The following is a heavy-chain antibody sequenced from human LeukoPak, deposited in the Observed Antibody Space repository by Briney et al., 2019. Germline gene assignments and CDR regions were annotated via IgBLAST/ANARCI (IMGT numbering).Heavy chain of an antibody. D-gene: IGHD3-3*01. CDR3: ARVRYYDFWSGYYLINH. V-gene: IGHV4-34*01. CDR2: INHSGST. J-gene: IGHJ5*02. CDR1: GGSFSGYY. Sequence: SETLSLTCAVYGGSFSGYYWSWIRQPPGKGLEWIGEINHSGSTNYNPSLKSRVTLSVDTSKNQFSLKLSPVTAADTAVYYCARVRYYDFWSGYYLINHWGQGTLVTVSS.